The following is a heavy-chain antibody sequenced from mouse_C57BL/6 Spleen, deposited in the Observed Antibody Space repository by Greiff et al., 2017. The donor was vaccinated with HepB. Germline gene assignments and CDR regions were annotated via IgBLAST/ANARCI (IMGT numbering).Heavy chain of an antibody. Sequence: VQLQQSGAELAKPGASVKLSCKASGYTFTSYWMHWVKQRPGQGLEWIGYINPSSGYTKYNQKFKDKATLTADKSSSTAYMQLSSLTYEDSAVYYCAGEKLTGPLYYYAMDYWGQGTSGTVSS. CDR2: INPSSGYT. CDR1: GYTFTSYW. CDR3: AGEKLTGPLYYYAMDY. J-gene: IGHJ4*01. V-gene: IGHV1-7*01. D-gene: IGHD4-1*01.